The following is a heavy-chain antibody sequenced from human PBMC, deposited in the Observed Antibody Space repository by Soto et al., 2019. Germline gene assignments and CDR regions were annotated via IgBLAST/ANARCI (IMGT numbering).Heavy chain of an antibody. J-gene: IGHJ4*02. V-gene: IGHV3-48*02. D-gene: IGHD3-22*01. CDR1: GLTFSTYG. CDR2: ISSSSSSK. CDR3: AKDRYHDSRVIDS. Sequence: TGGSLRLSCAASGLTFSTYGMNWVRQAPGKGLEWVSYISSSSSSKSYADSVKGRFTISRDNAKNSLYLQMNSLRDEDTAVYYCAKDRYHDSRVIDSWGQGALVTVS.